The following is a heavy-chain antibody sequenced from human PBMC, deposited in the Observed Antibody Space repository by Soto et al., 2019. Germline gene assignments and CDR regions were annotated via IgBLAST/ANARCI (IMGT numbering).Heavy chain of an antibody. D-gene: IGHD2-15*01. CDR1: GFTFSRYD. V-gene: IGHV3-13*01. Sequence: EVQLVESGGDLVQPGGSLRLSCAASGFTFSRYDMHWVRQVTGKGLEWVSAIGSGGDASYTGSVKGRFTISRENAKTSLYLQMNPLRAEDTAVYYCARGDPSGNSGIYSIACWGQGTLVTVSS. CDR3: ARGDPSGNSGIYSIAC. CDR2: IGSGGDA. J-gene: IGHJ4*02.